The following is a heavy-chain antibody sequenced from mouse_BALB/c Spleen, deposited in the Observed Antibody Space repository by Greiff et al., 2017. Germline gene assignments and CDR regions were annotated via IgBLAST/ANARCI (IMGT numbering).Heavy chain of an antibody. Sequence: VQLQQSGAELVRPGTSVKMSCKAAGYTFTSYWMHWVKQRPGQGLEWIGYINPSTGYTEYNQKFKDKATLTADKSSSTAYMQLSSLTSEDSAVYYCATGTTGFAYWGQGTLVTVSA. V-gene: IGHV1-4*01. CDR2: INPSTGYT. CDR1: GYTFTSYW. D-gene: IGHD2-14*01. CDR3: ATGTTGFAY. J-gene: IGHJ3*01.